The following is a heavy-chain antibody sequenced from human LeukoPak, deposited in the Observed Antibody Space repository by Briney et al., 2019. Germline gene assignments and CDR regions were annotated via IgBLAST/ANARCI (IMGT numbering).Heavy chain of an antibody. CDR1: GFTFSSYT. CDR3: ARVSSLPRYSGSWV. D-gene: IGHD5-12*01. Sequence: PGGSLRLSCAASGFTFSSYTMNWVRQAPGKGLEWVSSITGSGSYTYYADSVKGRFTISRDNAKNSLYLQINSLRDEDTAVYYCARVSSLPRYSGSWVWGQGTLVTVS. V-gene: IGHV3-21*04. CDR2: ITGSGSYT. J-gene: IGHJ4*02.